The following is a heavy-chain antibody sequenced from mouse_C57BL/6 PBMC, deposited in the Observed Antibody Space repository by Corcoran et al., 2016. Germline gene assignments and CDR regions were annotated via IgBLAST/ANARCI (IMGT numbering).Heavy chain of an antibody. Sequence: DVQLQESGPGLVKPSQSLSLTCSVTGYSITSGYYWNWIRQFPGNKLEWMGYISYDGSNNYNPSLKNRISITRDTSKNQFFLKLNSVTTEDTATYYCASETGTRFAYWGQGTLVTVSA. CDR3: ASETGTRFAY. V-gene: IGHV3-6*01. CDR2: ISYDGSN. D-gene: IGHD4-1*01. J-gene: IGHJ3*01. CDR1: GYSITSGYY.